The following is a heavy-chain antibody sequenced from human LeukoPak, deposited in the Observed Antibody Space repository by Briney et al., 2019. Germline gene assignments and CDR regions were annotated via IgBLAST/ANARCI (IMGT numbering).Heavy chain of an antibody. V-gene: IGHV3-74*01. CDR3: ARGAYYYGSGSYLYFDY. Sequence: AGGSLRLSCAASGFTFSSYWMHWVRQAPGKGLVWVSRINSDGSSTSYADSVKGRFTISRDNAKNTLYLQMNSLRAEDTAVYYCARGAYYYGSGSYLYFDYWGQGTLVTVSS. CDR2: INSDGSST. D-gene: IGHD3-10*01. J-gene: IGHJ4*02. CDR1: GFTFSSYW.